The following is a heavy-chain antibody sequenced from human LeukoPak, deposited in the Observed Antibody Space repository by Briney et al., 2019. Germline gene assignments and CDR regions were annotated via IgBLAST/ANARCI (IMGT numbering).Heavy chain of an antibody. Sequence: TGGSLRLSCAASGFTFTTYWLGWVRQPPGKGLEWVANIKQDGTEKYYVDSVKGRFTISRDNAKNSLYLQMNSLRAEDTAVYYCARVFFDYYYMDVWGKGTTVTVSS. CDR1: GFTFTTYW. J-gene: IGHJ6*03. D-gene: IGHD2-21*01. CDR3: ARVFFDYYYMDV. V-gene: IGHV3-7*01. CDR2: IKQDGTEK.